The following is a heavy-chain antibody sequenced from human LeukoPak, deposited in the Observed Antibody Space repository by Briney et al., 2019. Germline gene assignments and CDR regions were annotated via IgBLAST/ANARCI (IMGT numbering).Heavy chain of an antibody. CDR1: GFTVSNAW. CDR3: ARSQYYYGMDV. J-gene: IGHJ6*02. CDR2: IYSGGST. Sequence: SGGSLRLSCAASGFTVSNAWMSWFRQAPGKGLEWVSVIYSGGSTYYADSVKGRFTISRDNSKNTLYLQMNSLRAEDTAVYYCARSQYYYGMDVWGQGTTVTVSS. V-gene: IGHV3-66*01.